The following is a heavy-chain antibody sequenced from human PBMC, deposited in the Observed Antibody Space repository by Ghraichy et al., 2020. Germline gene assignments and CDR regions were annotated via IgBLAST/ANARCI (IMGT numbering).Heavy chain of an antibody. J-gene: IGHJ4*02. CDR1: GFTFSSYG. CDR2: ISYDGSNK. CDR3: AKAFVVVVVAATGFDY. Sequence: GGSLRLSCAASGFTFSSYGMHWVRQAPGKGLEWVAVISYDGSNKYYADSVKGRFTISRDNSKNTLYLQMNSLRAEDTAVYYCAKAFVVVVVAATGFDYWGQGTLVTVSS. V-gene: IGHV3-30*18. D-gene: IGHD2-15*01.